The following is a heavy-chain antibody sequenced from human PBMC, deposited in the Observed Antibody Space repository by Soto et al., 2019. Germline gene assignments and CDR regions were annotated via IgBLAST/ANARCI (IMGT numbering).Heavy chain of an antibody. CDR2: INHSGST. D-gene: IGHD1-20*01. J-gene: IGHJ6*03. CDR3: ARITDYYYYYYMDV. CDR1: GGSFSGYY. Sequence: SETLSLTCAVYGGSFSGYYWSWIRQPPGKGLEWIGEINHSGSTNYNPSLKSRVTISVDTSKNQFSLKLSSVTAADTAVYYCARITDYYYYYYMDVWGKGTTVTVSS. V-gene: IGHV4-34*01.